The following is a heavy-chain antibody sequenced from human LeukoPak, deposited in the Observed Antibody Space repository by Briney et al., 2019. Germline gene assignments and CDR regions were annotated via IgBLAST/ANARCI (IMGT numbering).Heavy chain of an antibody. CDR2: MNPNSGNT. D-gene: IGHD3-22*01. V-gene: IGHV1-8*01. Sequence: ASVKVSCKASGYTFTSYDINWVRQAPGQGLEWMGWMNPNSGNTGYAQKFQGRVTMTRDTSISTAYMELSSLNSEDTAVYYCARSLYDSNWFDPWRKGNLVTVFS. J-gene: IGHJ5*02. CDR3: ARSLYDSNWFDP. CDR1: GYTFTSYD.